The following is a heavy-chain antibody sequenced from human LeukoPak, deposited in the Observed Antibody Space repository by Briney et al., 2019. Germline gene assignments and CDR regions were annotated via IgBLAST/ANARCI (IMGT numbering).Heavy chain of an antibody. CDR2: ISSSSSYI. CDR3: AGAPYDSSGYYYF. Sequence: GGSLRLSCAASGFTFSSYSMNWVRQAPGKGLEWVSSISSSSSYIYYADSVKGRFTISRDNAKNSLYLQMNSLRAEDTAVYYCAGAPYDSSGYYYFWGQGTLVTVSS. D-gene: IGHD3-22*01. CDR1: GFTFSSYS. J-gene: IGHJ4*02. V-gene: IGHV3-21*01.